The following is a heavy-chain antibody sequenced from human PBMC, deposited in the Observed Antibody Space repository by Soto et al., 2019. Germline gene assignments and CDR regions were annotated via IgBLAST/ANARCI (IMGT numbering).Heavy chain of an antibody. CDR3: ARESEAFDI. V-gene: IGHV3-30-3*01. Sequence: QVQVVESGGGVVQPGRSLRLSCAAYGFTFSSYALHWVRQAPGKGLDWVAVISYDGSNIYYAESVKGRSTISRDNSKSTLYLQMNSLRPEDTAVYYCARESEAFDIWGQGTMDTVSS. J-gene: IGHJ3*02. CDR2: ISYDGSNI. CDR1: GFTFSSYA.